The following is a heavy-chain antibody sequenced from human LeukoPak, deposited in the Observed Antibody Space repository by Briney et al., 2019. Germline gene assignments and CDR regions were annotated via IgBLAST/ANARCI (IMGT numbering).Heavy chain of an antibody. J-gene: IGHJ5*02. V-gene: IGHV3-21*01. Sequence: GSLRLSCAASGFTFSSYSMNWVRQAPGKGLGWVSSISSSSSYIYYADSVKGRFTISRDNAKNSLYLQMNSLRAEDTAVYYCAREGRELRVYDWFDPWGQGTLVTVSS. D-gene: IGHD1-26*01. CDR2: ISSSSSYI. CDR1: GFTFSSYS. CDR3: AREGRELRVYDWFDP.